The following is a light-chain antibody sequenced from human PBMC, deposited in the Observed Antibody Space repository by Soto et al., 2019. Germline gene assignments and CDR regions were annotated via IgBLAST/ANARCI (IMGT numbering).Light chain of an antibody. CDR3: QHRSNWLGT. Sequence: EIVLTQSPGTLSLFPGERATLSCRASQSVGSFLAWYQQKSGQTPRLLIYDASNRAPGIPARFSGSASGTDLTLPISSLQPEDFAVYCWQHRSNWLGTFGPGTKV. J-gene: IGKJ3*01. CDR2: DAS. CDR1: QSVGSF. V-gene: IGKV3-11*01.